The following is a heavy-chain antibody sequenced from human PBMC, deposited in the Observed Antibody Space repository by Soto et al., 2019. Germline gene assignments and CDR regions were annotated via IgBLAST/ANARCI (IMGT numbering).Heavy chain of an antibody. J-gene: IGHJ4*02. CDR3: ARGRSMTTVTAHFDF. D-gene: IGHD4-4*01. Sequence: ASVKVSCKASGYTFTGYYMHWVRQAPGQGLEWMGWINPNSGGTNYAQKFQGWVTMTRDTSISTAYMELSRLRSDDTAVYYCARGRSMTTVTAHFDFWGQGTVVTVSS. CDR1: GYTFTGYY. CDR2: INPNSGGT. V-gene: IGHV1-2*04.